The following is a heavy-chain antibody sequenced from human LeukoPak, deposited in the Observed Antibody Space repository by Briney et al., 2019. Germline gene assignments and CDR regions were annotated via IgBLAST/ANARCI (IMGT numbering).Heavy chain of an antibody. V-gene: IGHV4-61*10. Sequence: SETLSLTCTVSGGSISSGSDYWSWIRQPAGKGLEWIGYIYYSGSTYYNPSLKSRVTISVDTSKNQFSLRLSSVTAADTAVYYCVSGNGYDFRYFDYWGQGTLVTVS. CDR3: VSGNGYDFRYFDY. J-gene: IGHJ4*02. D-gene: IGHD5-12*01. CDR1: GGSISSGSDY. CDR2: IYYSGST.